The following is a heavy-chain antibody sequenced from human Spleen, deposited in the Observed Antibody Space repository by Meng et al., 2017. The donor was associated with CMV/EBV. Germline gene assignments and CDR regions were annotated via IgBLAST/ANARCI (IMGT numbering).Heavy chain of an antibody. J-gene: IGHJ3*02. Sequence: SETLSLTCSVSGASISSYYWSWIRQPPGRGLEWIGNIHYSGSSNYNPSLKGRVTMSVATSEDQFSLRLNSVTAADTAVYYCVRVTDATWGPDSFDIWGQGTLVTVSS. CDR1: GASISSYY. V-gene: IGHV4-59*01. D-gene: IGHD7-27*01. CDR2: IHYSGSS. CDR3: VRVTDATWGPDSFDI.